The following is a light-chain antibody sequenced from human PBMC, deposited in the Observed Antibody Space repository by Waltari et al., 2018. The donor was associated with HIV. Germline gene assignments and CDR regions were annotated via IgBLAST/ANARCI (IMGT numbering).Light chain of an antibody. V-gene: IGLV1-51*02. Sequence: QSVLTQPPSVSAAPGQKVTISCSGSSSTLENNSVSWYQQLPGTAPKLLIYENNRRPSGIPDRISGSKSGTSATLGITRLQTGDEADYYCATWDSILTAGVFGGGTKLTVL. CDR1: SSTLENNS. CDR2: ENN. J-gene: IGLJ2*01. CDR3: ATWDSILTAGV.